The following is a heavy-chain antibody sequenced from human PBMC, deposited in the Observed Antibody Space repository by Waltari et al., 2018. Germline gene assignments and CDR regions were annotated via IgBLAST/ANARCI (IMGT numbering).Heavy chain of an antibody. V-gene: IGHV3-53*01. D-gene: IGHD6-19*01. CDR2: IYSGGST. CDR1: GFIVSSNY. CDR3: ARWQQWPVRAFDY. Sequence: EVQLVESGGGLIQPGGSLRLSCAASGFIVSSNYMSWVRQAPGRGREWVSLIYSGGSTYYADSVKGRFTISRDNSKNTLYLQMDSLSVEDTAVYYCARWQQWPVRAFDYWGQGTLVTVSS. J-gene: IGHJ4*02.